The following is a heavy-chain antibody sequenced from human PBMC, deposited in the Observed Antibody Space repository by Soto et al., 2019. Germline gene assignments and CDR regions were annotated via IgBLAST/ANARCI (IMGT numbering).Heavy chain of an antibody. CDR2: ISGSGGST. V-gene: IGHV3-23*01. D-gene: IGHD3-10*01. J-gene: IGHJ6*02. CDR1: GFTFSNYA. CDR3: AKGASGYYYYGMDV. Sequence: EVQLLESGGGLVQPGGSLRLSCAASGFTFSNYAMSWVRQAPGKGLEWVSAISGSGGSTYYADSVKGPFTISRDNSKNTLYLQMNSLRAEDTAVYYCAKGASGYYYYGMDVWGQGTTVTVSS.